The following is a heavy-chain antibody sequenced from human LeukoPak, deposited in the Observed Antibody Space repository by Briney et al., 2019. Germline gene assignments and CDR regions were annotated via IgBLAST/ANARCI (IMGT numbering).Heavy chain of an antibody. CDR2: IYYSGST. CDR3: ARDGAAHFWYFDL. CDR1: GGSISSSSYY. Sequence: SETLSLTCTVSGGSISSSSYYWGWIRQPPGKGLEWIGSIYYSGSTYYNPSLKSRVTISVDTSKNQFSLKLSSVTAADTAVYYCARDGAAHFWYFDLWGRGTLVTVSS. J-gene: IGHJ2*01. V-gene: IGHV4-39*07. D-gene: IGHD6-6*01.